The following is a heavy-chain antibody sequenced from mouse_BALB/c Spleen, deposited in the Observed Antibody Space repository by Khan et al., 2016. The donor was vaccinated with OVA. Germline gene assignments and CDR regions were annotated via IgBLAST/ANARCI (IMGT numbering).Heavy chain of an antibody. Sequence: EVQLQESGPSLVKPSQTLSLTCSVTGDSITSGYWNWIRKFPGNKLEYMGYISYSGSTYYNPSLKSRISITRDTSKNQYYLQLNSVTTEDTATYYCARWVYDGHYGRFAYGGQGTLVTVSA. D-gene: IGHD2-3*01. J-gene: IGHJ3*01. CDR2: ISYSGST. CDR1: GDSITSGY. CDR3: ARWVYDGHYGRFAY. V-gene: IGHV3-8*02.